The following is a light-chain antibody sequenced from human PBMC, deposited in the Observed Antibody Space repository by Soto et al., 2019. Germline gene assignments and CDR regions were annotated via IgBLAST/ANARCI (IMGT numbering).Light chain of an antibody. CDR1: HSVSSTY. J-gene: IGKJ2*01. V-gene: IGKV3-20*01. CDR3: QQYGGSPPFT. CDR2: GAS. Sequence: EIVLTHSPGTLSLSPGEGATLSCRASHSVSSTYLAWYQQKPGQAPRLLIYGASSRATGIPDRFSGSGSGTDFTLTISRLEPEDFAVYYYQQYGGSPPFTFGQGTKLEIK.